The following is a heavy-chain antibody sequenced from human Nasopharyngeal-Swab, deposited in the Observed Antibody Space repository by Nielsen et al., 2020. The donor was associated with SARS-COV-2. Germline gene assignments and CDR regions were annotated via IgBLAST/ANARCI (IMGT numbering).Heavy chain of an antibody. V-gene: IGHV4-30-2*01. Sequence: SETLSLTCAVSGGSISSGGYSWSWIRQPPGKGLEWIGYIYHSGSTYYNPSLKSRVTISVDRSKNQFSLKLSSVTAADTAVYYCAREVVPPVGTNWFDPWGQGTLVTVSS. J-gene: IGHJ5*02. CDR3: AREVVPPVGTNWFDP. CDR1: GGSISSGGYS. CDR2: IYHSGST. D-gene: IGHD3-22*01.